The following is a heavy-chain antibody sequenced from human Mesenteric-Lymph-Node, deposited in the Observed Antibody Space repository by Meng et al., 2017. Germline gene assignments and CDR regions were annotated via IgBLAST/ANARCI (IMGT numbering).Heavy chain of an antibody. CDR3: ARYIAVAPPRGFDY. CDR1: GYSISSGYY. CDR2: IYHSGST. V-gene: IGHV4-38-2*02. D-gene: IGHD6-19*01. J-gene: IGHJ4*02. Sequence: SETLSLTCTVSGYSISSGYYWGWIRQPPGKGLEWIGSIYHSGSTYYNPSLKSRVTISVDTSKNQFSLKLSSVTAADTAVYYCARYIAVAPPRGFDYWGQGTLVTVSS.